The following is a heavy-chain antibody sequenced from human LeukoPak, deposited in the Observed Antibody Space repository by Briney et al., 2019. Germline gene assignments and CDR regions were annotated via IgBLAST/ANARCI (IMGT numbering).Heavy chain of an antibody. J-gene: IGHJ5*02. CDR2: INPNSGGT. Sequence: GASLRVSCTPSGYTFTVYYMHWVRQAPGQGREWVGWINPNSGGTNYAQKFQGRVTMTRDTSISTAYMELSRLRSDDTAVYYCARPISSSWFFWFDPWGQGTLVTVSS. V-gene: IGHV1-2*02. D-gene: IGHD6-13*01. CDR3: ARPISSSWFFWFDP. CDR1: GYTFTVYY.